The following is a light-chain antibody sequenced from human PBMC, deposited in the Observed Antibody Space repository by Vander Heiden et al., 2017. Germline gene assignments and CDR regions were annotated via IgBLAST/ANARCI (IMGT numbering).Light chain of an antibody. CDR2: DVS. CDR1: SSDVGGYNY. Sequence: QSALTQPASVSGSPGQSITISCTGTSSDVGGYNYVSWYQQHPGKAPKLMIYDVSIRPSGVSNRFSGSKSGNTASLTISGLQAEDESDYYCSSYTTSSTRVFGGGTKVTVL. V-gene: IGLV2-14*01. CDR3: SSYTTSSTRV. J-gene: IGLJ2*01.